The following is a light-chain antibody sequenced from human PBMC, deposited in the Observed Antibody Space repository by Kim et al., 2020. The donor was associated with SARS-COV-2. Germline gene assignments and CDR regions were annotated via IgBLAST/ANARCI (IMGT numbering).Light chain of an antibody. V-gene: IGKV3-15*01. J-gene: IGKJ2*01. CDR3: QQSNNWPYT. CDR2: GAS. CDR1: EGVTPY. Sequence: SVSPGERVTLSRRDSEGVTPYLAWHQQTPGQAPRVLISGASTRATGIPARFSGSVSGTEFTLTISSLQSEDFAVYYCQQSNNWPYTFGQGTKLEI.